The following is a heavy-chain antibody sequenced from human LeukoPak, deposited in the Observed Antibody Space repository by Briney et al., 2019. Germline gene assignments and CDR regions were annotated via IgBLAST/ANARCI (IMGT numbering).Heavy chain of an antibody. CDR2: ISGSGGST. V-gene: IGHV3-23*01. Sequence: GGSLRLSCAASGFTVSSNYMSWVRQAPGKGLEWVSVISGSGGSTYYADSVKGRFTISRDNSKNTLYLQMNSLRAEDTAVYYCAKMRTYYDFWSGYLPSYFDYWGQGTLVTVSS. CDR1: GFTVSSNY. CDR3: AKMRTYYDFWSGYLPSYFDY. J-gene: IGHJ4*02. D-gene: IGHD3-3*01.